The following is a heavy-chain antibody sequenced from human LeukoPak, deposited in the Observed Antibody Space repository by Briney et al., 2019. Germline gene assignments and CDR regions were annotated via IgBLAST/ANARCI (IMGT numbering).Heavy chain of an antibody. D-gene: IGHD3-10*01. CDR2: VTYDGSGK. J-gene: IGHJ6*02. CDR3: AKDHVIMVRGGYFSMGV. Sequence: GSLRLSCAASGFTFTSYGIHWVRQAPGKGLEWVAVVTYDGSGKWYADAVKGRFTISRDNSKNTLYLQMNSLRTEDTAVYYCAKDHVIMVRGGYFSMGVWGQGTTVTVSS. CDR1: GFTFTSYG. V-gene: IGHV3-30*18.